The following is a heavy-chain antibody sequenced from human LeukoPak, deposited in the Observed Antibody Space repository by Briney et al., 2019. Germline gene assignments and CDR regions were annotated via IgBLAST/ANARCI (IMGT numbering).Heavy chain of an antibody. CDR1: GFTFSSYA. V-gene: IGHV3-30*04. Sequence: PGGSLRLSCAASGFTFSSYAMHWVRQAPGKGLEWVAVISYDGSNKYYADPVKGRFTISRDNSKNTLYLQMNSLRAEDTAVYYCARDDYYYDSSGSTKNFDYWGQGTLVTVSS. J-gene: IGHJ4*02. CDR2: ISYDGSNK. CDR3: ARDDYYYDSSGSTKNFDY. D-gene: IGHD3-22*01.